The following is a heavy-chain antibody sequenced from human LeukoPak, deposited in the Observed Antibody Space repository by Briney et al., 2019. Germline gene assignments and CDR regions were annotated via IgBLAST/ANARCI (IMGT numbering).Heavy chain of an antibody. D-gene: IGHD2-15*01. CDR1: GGTFSSYA. J-gene: IGHJ5*02. CDR2: IIPIFGTA. V-gene: IGHV1-69*05. CDR3: ATSSDIVAYNWFDP. Sequence: GASVKVSCKASGGTFSSYAISWVRQAPGQGLEWMGGIIPIFGTANYAQKFRGRVTITTDESTSTAYMELSSLRSEDTAVYYCATSSDIVAYNWFDPWGQGTLVTVSS.